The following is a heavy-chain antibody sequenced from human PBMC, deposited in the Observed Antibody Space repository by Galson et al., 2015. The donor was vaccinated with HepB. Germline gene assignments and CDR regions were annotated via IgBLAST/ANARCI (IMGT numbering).Heavy chain of an antibody. Sequence: SLRLSCAASGFTFSSYAMSWVRQAPGKGLEWVSTISDNSGEIHFADSVKGRFTISRDNSKNTLYLQMNSLRAEDTAVYFCARDPAGVRTGWSPSYFDYWGQGTLVTVSS. CDR2: ISDNSGEI. V-gene: IGHV3-23*01. J-gene: IGHJ4*02. D-gene: IGHD3-10*01. CDR1: GFTFSSYA. CDR3: ARDPAGVRTGWSPSYFDY.